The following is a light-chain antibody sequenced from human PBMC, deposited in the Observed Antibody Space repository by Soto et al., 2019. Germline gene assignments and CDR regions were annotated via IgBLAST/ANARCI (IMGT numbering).Light chain of an antibody. CDR3: QQYNHYPWT. CDR1: QGLRKK. CDR2: EAS. V-gene: IGKV1-16*02. J-gene: IGKJ1*01. Sequence: DIQMTQSPSSLSVYVSDTVTISCRASQGLRKKLAWFQQRPGRAPKPLIYEASNLQSGVPSKFSGSGSGTNFTLTISSLQPEDFATYFCQQYNHYPWTFGQGTKVEVK.